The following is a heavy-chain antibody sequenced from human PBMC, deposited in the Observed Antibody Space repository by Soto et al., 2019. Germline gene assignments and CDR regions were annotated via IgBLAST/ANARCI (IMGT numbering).Heavy chain of an antibody. Sequence: QVQLVESGGGVVQPGRSLRLSCAASGFTFSSYAMHWVRQAPGKGLEWVAVISYDGSNKYYADSVKGRFTISRDNSKNTQSLQINSLRAEDTAMYYLARGMEWLAPFDYWGQGTLFTVSS. CDR3: ARGMEWLAPFDY. V-gene: IGHV3-30-3*01. CDR1: GFTFSSYA. CDR2: ISYDGSNK. J-gene: IGHJ4*02. D-gene: IGHD6-19*01.